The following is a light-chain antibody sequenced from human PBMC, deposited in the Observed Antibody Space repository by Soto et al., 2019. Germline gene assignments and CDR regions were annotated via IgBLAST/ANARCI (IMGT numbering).Light chain of an antibody. Sequence: EIVLTQSPGTLSLSPGERATLSCRASQSVSGSYLAWYQQKPGQAPRLLIYGASSRATGIPDRFSGSGSGTDFTLTISRLEPEDFAVYYCQEYGSSRTFGQGTKVDMK. CDR3: QEYGSSRT. CDR1: QSVSGSY. V-gene: IGKV3-20*01. CDR2: GAS. J-gene: IGKJ1*01.